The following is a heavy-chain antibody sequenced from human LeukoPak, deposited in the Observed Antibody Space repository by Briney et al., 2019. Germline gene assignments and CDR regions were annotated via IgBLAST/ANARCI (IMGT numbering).Heavy chain of an antibody. CDR3: ARDSVGYYSDGSGFSRYYYYCMDV. D-gene: IGHD3-22*01. CDR1: GYTLTSYY. V-gene: IGHV1-46*01. Sequence: ASVKVSCKASGYTLTSYYMHWVRQAPGQGLEWMGIINPSGGSTSYAQKFQGRVTMTRDTSTSTVYMDLSSLRSEDTAVYYCARDSVGYYSDGSGFSRYYYYCMDVWGQGTLVTVSS. J-gene: IGHJ6*02. CDR2: INPSGGST.